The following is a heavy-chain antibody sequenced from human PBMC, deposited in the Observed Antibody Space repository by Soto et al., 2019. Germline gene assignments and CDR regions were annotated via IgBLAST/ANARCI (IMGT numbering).Heavy chain of an antibody. J-gene: IGHJ4*02. CDR1: GYTLSRYA. CDR2: INRGKGAA. CDR3: GREGARFAGDY. V-gene: IGHV1-3*01. Sequence: QVHLVQSGAEVKKPGASVRISCKASGYTLSRYAMNWVRQAPGQGLEWMGWINRGKGAARSSSTFQARLTITRDTSANTLLMDLTGLKVEDPAVYYCGREGARFAGDYWGPGTLVTVS. D-gene: IGHD3-10*01.